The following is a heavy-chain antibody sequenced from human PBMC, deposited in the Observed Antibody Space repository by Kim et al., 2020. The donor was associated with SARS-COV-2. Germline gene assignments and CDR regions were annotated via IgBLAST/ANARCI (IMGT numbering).Heavy chain of an antibody. V-gene: IGHV3-33*05. J-gene: IGHJ3*02. D-gene: IGHD5-12*01. CDR2: ISYDGSNK. CDR3: ARDVEMATTAPYFDAFDI. CDR1: GFTFSSYG. Sequence: GGSLRLSCAASGFTFSSYGMHWVRQAPGKGLERVAVISYDGSNKYYADSVKGRFTISRDNSKNTLDLQMNSLRAEDTAVYYCARDVEMATTAPYFDAFDIWDQGTMVTVSS.